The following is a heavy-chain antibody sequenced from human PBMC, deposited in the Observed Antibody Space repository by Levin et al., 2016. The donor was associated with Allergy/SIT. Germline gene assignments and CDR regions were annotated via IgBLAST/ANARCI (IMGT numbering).Heavy chain of an antibody. CDR3: AGTYCENGVCYRPEDV. D-gene: IGHD2-8*01. J-gene: IGHJ6*02. Sequence: VRQAPGKGLEWLSYISSSSSIIYYADSVKGRFTISRDNAKNSLYLQMNSLRAEDTAVYYCAGTYCENGVCYRPEDVWGQGTTVTVSS. V-gene: IGHV3-48*01. CDR2: ISSSSSII.